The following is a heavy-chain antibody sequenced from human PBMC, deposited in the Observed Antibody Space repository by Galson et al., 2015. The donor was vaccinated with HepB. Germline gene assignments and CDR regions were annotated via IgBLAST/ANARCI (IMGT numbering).Heavy chain of an antibody. CDR2: IYYSGST. V-gene: IGHV4-61*07. J-gene: IGHJ6*02. Sequence: SWIRQPPGKGLEWIGYIYYSGSTSYNPSLKSRVTISVDTSKNQFSLNLSSVTAADTAVYYCASQTYYYSGMDVWGPGTTVTVSS. CDR3: ASQTYYYSGMDV.